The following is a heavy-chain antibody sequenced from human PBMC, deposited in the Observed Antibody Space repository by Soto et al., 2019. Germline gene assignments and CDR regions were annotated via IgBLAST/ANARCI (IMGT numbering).Heavy chain of an antibody. CDR3: AKVSNPYGDYENTWAFDI. CDR2: ISGSGGST. Sequence: GGSLRLSCAASGFTFSSYAMSWVRQAPGKGLEWVSAISGSGGSTYYADSVKGRFTISRDNSKNTLYLQMNSLRAEDTAVYYCAKVSNPYGDYENTWAFDIWGQGTMVTVSS. D-gene: IGHD4-17*01. J-gene: IGHJ3*02. CDR1: GFTFSSYA. V-gene: IGHV3-23*01.